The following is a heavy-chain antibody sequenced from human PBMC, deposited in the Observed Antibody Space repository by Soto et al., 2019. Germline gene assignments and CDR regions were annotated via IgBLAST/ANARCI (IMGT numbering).Heavy chain of an antibody. Sequence: QIQLVQSGGEVERPGASVTVSCEASGYIFTTYGLSWVRETPAHGLEWMGWISTDSGYTQYSQLLQGRVTMTRDTSTNTAYMELRDLTFDDTGLYYCARDPPPGSLYGMDAWGQGTAVTVSS. CDR3: ARDPPPGSLYGMDA. V-gene: IGHV1-18*01. J-gene: IGHJ6*02. CDR2: ISTDSGYT. CDR1: GYIFTTYG.